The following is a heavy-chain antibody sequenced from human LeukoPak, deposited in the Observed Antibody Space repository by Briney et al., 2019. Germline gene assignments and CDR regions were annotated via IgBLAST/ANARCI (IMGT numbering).Heavy chain of an antibody. CDR1: GASISSHY. J-gene: IGHJ4*02. D-gene: IGHD2/OR15-2a*01. CDR2: VRHSENA. V-gene: IGHV4-59*11. CDR3: ARGSTRADDY. Sequence: SETLSLTCTVSGASISSHYWRWIRQSPTKGLEWIGYVRHSENANYNPSLKGRVAISVDTVRNQVSLKLTSMTAADTAVYYCARGSTRADDYWGQGILVTVSS.